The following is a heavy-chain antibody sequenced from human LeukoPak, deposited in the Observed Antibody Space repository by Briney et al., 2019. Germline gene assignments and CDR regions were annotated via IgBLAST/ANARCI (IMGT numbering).Heavy chain of an antibody. J-gene: IGHJ6*03. V-gene: IGHV3-21*01. Sequence: NPSGSLSLTCTVSGDSINSCSINWVRKAPPKGLERVSSSSGTNSYIYYEDSSNSRWATSSDNANKSQYLLMISLRAEVTAVEYCAREGGAGVYGVVIKRSYYYMDVSGKGTTVIVSS. CDR3: AREGGAGVYGVVIKRSYYYMDV. CDR2: SSGTNSYI. D-gene: IGHD3-3*01. CDR1: GDSINSCS.